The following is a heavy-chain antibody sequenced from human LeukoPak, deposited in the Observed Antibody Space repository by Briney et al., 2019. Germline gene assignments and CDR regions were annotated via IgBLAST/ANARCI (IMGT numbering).Heavy chain of an antibody. D-gene: IGHD3-22*01. Sequence: GGSLRLSCAASGFTFSSYSMNWVRQAPGKGLEWVSSISSSSSYIYYADSVKGRFTISRDNSKNTLYLQMNSLRAEDTAVYYCARDLSTMIVVVITAFDYWGQGTLVTVSS. CDR2: ISSSSSYI. J-gene: IGHJ4*02. V-gene: IGHV3-21*01. CDR3: ARDLSTMIVVVITAFDY. CDR1: GFTFSSYS.